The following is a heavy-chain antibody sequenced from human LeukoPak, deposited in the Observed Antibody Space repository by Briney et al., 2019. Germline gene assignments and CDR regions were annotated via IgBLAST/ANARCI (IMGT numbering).Heavy chain of an antibody. CDR1: GFIFSGYW. CDR3: VRALYDGSGYYSHFDY. V-gene: IGHV3-21*01. Sequence: GGSLRLSCAASGFIFSGYWMSWVRQAPGKGLEWVSSITRSSIYTYYADSVKGRFTIFRDNAKKSLYLQMNSLRTEDTAVYYCVRALYDGSGYYSHFDYWGQGTLVTVSS. D-gene: IGHD3-22*01. J-gene: IGHJ4*02. CDR2: ITRSSIYT.